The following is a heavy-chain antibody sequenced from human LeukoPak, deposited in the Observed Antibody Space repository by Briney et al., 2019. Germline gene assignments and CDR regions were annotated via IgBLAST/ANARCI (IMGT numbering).Heavy chain of an antibody. D-gene: IGHD5-18*01. V-gene: IGHV3-48*03. Sequence: PGRSLRLSCAASGFTFSSYEMNWVRQAPGKGLEWVSYISSSGSTKYYADSVKGRFTISRDNAKNSLYLQMNSLRAEDTAVYYCARDGGYSYGKKGCFEKWGQGTLVTVSS. CDR3: ARDGGYSYGKKGCFEK. CDR1: GFTFSSYE. CDR2: ISSSGSTK. J-gene: IGHJ4*02.